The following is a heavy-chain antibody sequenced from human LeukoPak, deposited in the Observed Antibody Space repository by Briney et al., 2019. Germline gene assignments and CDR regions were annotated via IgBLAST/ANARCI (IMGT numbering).Heavy chain of an antibody. V-gene: IGHV3-21*01. Sequence: GGSPRLSCAASGFTFSSYSMNWVRQAPGKGLEWVSSISSSSSYIYYADSVKGRFTISRDNAKNSLYLQMNSLRAEDTAVYYCARDRSSSSWQPLDYWGQGTLVTVSS. D-gene: IGHD6-13*01. CDR1: GFTFSSYS. CDR2: ISSSSSYI. CDR3: ARDRSSSSWQPLDY. J-gene: IGHJ4*02.